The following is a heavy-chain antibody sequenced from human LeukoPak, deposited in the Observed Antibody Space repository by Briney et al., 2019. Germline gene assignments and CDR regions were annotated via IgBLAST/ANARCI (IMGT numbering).Heavy chain of an antibody. V-gene: IGHV3-23*01. CDR3: AKGRGGSTYYFFAY. Sequence: GGSLRLSCAASGLTFSSYAMSWVRQAPGKGLEWVSGISGSGGSTHYAASVKGRFSISRDNSKNTLYLQMNSLRAEDTAVYFCAKGRGGSTYYFFAYWGQGTLVTVST. J-gene: IGHJ4*02. D-gene: IGHD2-2*01. CDR2: ISGSGGST. CDR1: GLTFSSYA.